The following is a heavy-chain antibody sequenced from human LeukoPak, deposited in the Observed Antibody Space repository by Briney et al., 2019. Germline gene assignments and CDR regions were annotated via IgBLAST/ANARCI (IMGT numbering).Heavy chain of an antibody. CDR3: ARDVPEGIVGATGTDFDY. Sequence: ASVKVSCKASGYTFTSYYMHWVRQAPGQGLEWMGIINPSGGSTSYAQKFQGRVTMTRDMSTSTVYMELSSLRSEDTAVYYCARDVPEGIVGATGTDFDYWGQGTLVTVSS. V-gene: IGHV1-46*01. J-gene: IGHJ4*02. CDR2: INPSGGST. CDR1: GYTFTSYY. D-gene: IGHD1-26*01.